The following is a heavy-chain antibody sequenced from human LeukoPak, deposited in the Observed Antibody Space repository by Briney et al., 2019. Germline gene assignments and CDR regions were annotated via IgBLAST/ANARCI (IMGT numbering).Heavy chain of an antibody. D-gene: IGHD2/OR15-2a*01. V-gene: IGHV3-11*04. Sequence: GGSLRLSCAASGFTLSNYYMSWIRQTPGKGLEWISYMSSTGNTIYYEASVEGRFTVSRDSAKNSLFLQMDSLRAEDTGVYFCARSSDYFTYFGLWGRGSLVTVSS. CDR2: MSSTGNTI. CDR3: ARSSDYFTYFGL. CDR1: GFTLSNYY. J-gene: IGHJ2*01.